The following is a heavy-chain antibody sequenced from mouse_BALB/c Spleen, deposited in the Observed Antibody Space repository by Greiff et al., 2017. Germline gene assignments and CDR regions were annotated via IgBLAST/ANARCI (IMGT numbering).Heavy chain of an antibody. CDR2: INPSNGGT. V-gene: IGHV1S81*02. CDR1: GYTFTSYY. CDR3: AREYYGLHWSFDV. D-gene: IGHD1-2*01. J-gene: IGHJ1*01. Sequence: QVQLKQSGAELVKPGASVKLSCKASGYTFTSYYMYWVKQRPGQGLEWIGEINPSNGGTNFNEKFKSKATLTVDKSSSTAYMQLSSLTSEDSAVYYCAREYYGLHWSFDVWGAGTTVTVSS.